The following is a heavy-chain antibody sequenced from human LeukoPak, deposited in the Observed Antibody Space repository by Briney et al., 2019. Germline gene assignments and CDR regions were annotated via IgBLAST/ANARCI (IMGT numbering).Heavy chain of an antibody. CDR2: ISWNSGSI. D-gene: IGHD6-13*01. CDR1: GFTFDDYA. J-gene: IGHJ4*02. CDR3: AKDKELYSSSWSSFDY. Sequence: GGSLRLSCAASGFTFDDYAMHWVRQAPGKGLEWVSGISWNSGSIGYADSVKGRSTISRDNAKNSLYLQMNSLRAEDTALYYCAKDKELYSSSWSSFDYWGQGTLVTVSS. V-gene: IGHV3-9*01.